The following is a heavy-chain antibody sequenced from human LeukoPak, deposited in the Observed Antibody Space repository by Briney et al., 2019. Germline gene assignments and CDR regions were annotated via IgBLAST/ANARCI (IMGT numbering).Heavy chain of an antibody. V-gene: IGHV4-34*01. D-gene: IGHD5-18*01. CDR2: INHSGST. CDR3: ARGGYTYGYGY. J-gene: IGHJ4*02. CDR1: GGSFSGYY. Sequence: NPSETLSLTCAVYGGSFSGYYWSWIRQSPGKGLEWIGEINHSGSTNYNPSLESRVTISVDTSKSQFSLKLNSVTAADTAVYYCARGGYTYGYGYWGQGTLVTVSS.